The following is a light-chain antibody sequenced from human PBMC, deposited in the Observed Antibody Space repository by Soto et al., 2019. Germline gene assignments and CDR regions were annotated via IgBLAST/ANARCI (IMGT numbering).Light chain of an antibody. J-gene: IGKJ5*01. CDR3: QQRSSWPPT. CDR2: DAS. CDR1: QSVSSY. Sequence: EIVLTHSPATLSLSPGERATLSCRASQSVSSYLAWYQQRPGQAPRLLIYDASNRATGVPARFSGSGSGTDFTLTISSLEPEDFAVYYCQQRSSWPPTFGQGTRLEIK. V-gene: IGKV3-11*01.